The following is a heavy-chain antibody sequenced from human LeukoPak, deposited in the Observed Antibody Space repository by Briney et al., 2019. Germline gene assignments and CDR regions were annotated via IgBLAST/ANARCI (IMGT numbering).Heavy chain of an antibody. D-gene: IGHD1-26*01. Sequence: GGSRRLSCAASGFTFRSYEMSWVRQAPGKGLEWIAYIRSSGSNMYYADSVRGRFSISRDNAKDSLYLQMNSLRAEDTAIYYCARDGLSGDQAFDAFDIWGQGTMVTVSS. CDR1: GFTFRSYE. J-gene: IGHJ3*02. CDR3: ARDGLSGDQAFDAFDI. V-gene: IGHV3-48*03. CDR2: IRSSGSNM.